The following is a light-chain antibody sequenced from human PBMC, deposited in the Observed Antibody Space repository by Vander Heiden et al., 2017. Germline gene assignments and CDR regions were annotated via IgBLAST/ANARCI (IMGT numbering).Light chain of an antibody. CDR3: QQYYSSPPWT. Sequence: DIVMTQSPDSLAVSLGERATINCRSSQSVLYSSNTENYLGWYQQKPGQPPRLLIYWASNRESGVPDRFSGSGYGTDFTLTISSRHPEDVAVYYCQQYYSSPPWTFGQGTKVEIK. CDR1: QSVLYSSNTENY. J-gene: IGKJ1*01. CDR2: WAS. V-gene: IGKV4-1*01.